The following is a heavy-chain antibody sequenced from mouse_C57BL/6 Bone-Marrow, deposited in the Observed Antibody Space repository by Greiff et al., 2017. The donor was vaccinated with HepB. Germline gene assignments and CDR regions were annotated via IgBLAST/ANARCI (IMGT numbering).Heavy chain of an antibody. CDR1: GYAFSSYW. J-gene: IGHJ4*01. CDR2: IYPGDGDT. D-gene: IGHD4-1*01. V-gene: IGHV1-80*01. Sequence: LQQSGAELVKPGASVKISCKASGYAFSSYWMNWVKQRPGKGLEWIGQIYPGDGDTNYNGKFKGKATLTADKSSSTAYMQLSSLTSEDSAVYFCARGGTGFYAMDYWGQGTSVTVSS. CDR3: ARGGTGFYAMDY.